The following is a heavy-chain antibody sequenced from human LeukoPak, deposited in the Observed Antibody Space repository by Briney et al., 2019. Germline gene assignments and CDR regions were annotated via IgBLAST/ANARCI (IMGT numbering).Heavy chain of an antibody. J-gene: IGHJ5*02. V-gene: IGHV4-59*08. D-gene: IGHD3-3*01. Sequence: PSETLSLTCTVSGGSISSYYWSWIRQPPGKGLEWIGYICYSGSTNYNPSLKSRVTISVDTSKNQFSLKLSSVTAADTAVYYCARSDPTYYDFWNRFDPWGQGTLVTVSS. CDR1: GGSISSYY. CDR2: ICYSGST. CDR3: ARSDPTYYDFWNRFDP.